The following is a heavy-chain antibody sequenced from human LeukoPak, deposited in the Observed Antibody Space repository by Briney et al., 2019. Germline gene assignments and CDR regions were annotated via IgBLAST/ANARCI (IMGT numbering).Heavy chain of an antibody. CDR2: ISSSGSTI. CDR3: ARPLGYYGMDV. D-gene: IGHD3-10*01. V-gene: IGHV3-48*04. J-gene: IGHJ6*02. Sequence: GGSLRLSCAASGFTFSSYAMHWVRQAPGKGLEWVSYISSSGSTIYYADSVKGRFTISRDNAKNSLYLQMNSLRAEDTAVYYCARPLGYYGMDVWGQGTTVTVSS. CDR1: GFTFSSYA.